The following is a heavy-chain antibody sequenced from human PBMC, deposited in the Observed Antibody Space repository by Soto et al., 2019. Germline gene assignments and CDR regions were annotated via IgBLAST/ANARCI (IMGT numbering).Heavy chain of an antibody. CDR3: ARDSSGVFYYYYGMDV. V-gene: IGHV1-18*01. Sequence: ASVKVSCKASVYTFTSYGISWVRQAPGQGLEWMGWISAYNGNTNYAQKLQGRVTMTTDTSTSTAYMELRSLRSDDTAVYYCARDSSGVFYYYYGMDVWGQGTTVTVSS. CDR2: ISAYNGNT. D-gene: IGHD3-22*01. CDR1: VYTFTSYG. J-gene: IGHJ6*02.